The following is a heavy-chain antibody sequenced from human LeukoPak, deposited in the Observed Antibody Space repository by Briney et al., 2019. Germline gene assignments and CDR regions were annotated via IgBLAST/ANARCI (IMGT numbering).Heavy chain of an antibody. CDR3: ARDIGAPDDY. D-gene: IGHD3-10*01. CDR1: GFTFSSYG. J-gene: IGHJ4*02. V-gene: IGHV3-30*03. CDR2: ISYDGSNK. Sequence: PGGSLRLSCAASGFTFSSYGMHWVRQAPGKGLEWVAVISYDGSNKYYADSVKGRFTISRDNSKNTLYLQMNSLRAEDTAVYFCARDIGAPDDYWGQGTLVTVSS.